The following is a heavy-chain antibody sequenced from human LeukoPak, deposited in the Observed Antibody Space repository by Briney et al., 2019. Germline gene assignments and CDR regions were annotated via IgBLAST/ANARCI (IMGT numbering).Heavy chain of an antibody. CDR2: ISSGGSST. D-gene: IGHD3-22*01. CDR1: GFTFSDFY. CDR3: ARDLIHRSGEADY. V-gene: IGHV3-11*05. J-gene: IGHJ4*02. Sequence: GGSLRLSCAASGFTFSDFYMSWIRQAPGKGLEWISYISSGGSSTNYADSVKGRFTISRDNANNSLYLQMNNLRAEDTAVYYCARDLIHRSGEADYWGQGTLVTVSS.